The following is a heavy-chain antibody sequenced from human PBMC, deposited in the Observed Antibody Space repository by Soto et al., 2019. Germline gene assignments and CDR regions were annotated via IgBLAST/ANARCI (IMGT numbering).Heavy chain of an antibody. CDR3: AREYFDWSNWFDP. CDR1: GFTFSSYS. Sequence: EVQLVESGGGLVQPGGSLRLSCAASGFTFSSYSMNWVRQAPGKGLEWVSYISSSSSTIYYADSVKVRFTISRDNAKNSLYLQMNSLRDEDTAVYYCAREYFDWSNWFDPWGQGTLVTVSS. V-gene: IGHV3-48*02. D-gene: IGHD3-9*01. J-gene: IGHJ5*02. CDR2: ISSSSSTI.